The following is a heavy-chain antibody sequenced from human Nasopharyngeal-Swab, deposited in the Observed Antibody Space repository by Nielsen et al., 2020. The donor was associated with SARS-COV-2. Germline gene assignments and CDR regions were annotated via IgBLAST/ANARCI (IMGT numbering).Heavy chain of an antibody. Sequence: GESLKISCKGSGYSFTSYWLGWVRQMPGKGLEWMGIIYPGDSDTRYSPSFQGQVTISADKSISTAYLQWSSLKASDTAMYYCARQALGRDGYINPDYWGQGTLVTVSS. CDR1: GYSFTSYW. D-gene: IGHD5-24*01. CDR3: ARQALGRDGYINPDY. CDR2: IYPGDSDT. J-gene: IGHJ4*02. V-gene: IGHV5-51*01.